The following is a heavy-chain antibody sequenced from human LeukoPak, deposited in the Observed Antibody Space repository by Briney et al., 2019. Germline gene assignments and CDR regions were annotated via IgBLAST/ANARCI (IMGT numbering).Heavy chain of an antibody. J-gene: IGHJ4*02. CDR2: IHYSGST. V-gene: IGHV4-59*08. CDR3: ARRAATFPYYSDY. D-gene: IGHD2/OR15-2a*01. Sequence: TSETLSLTCIVSGDSISSSYWTWIRQPPGKGLELIGEIHYSGSTNYNPSLKSRVTISVDTSKNEFSLKLSSVTAADTAVYYCARRAATFPYYSDYWGQGTLVTVSS. CDR1: GDSISSSY.